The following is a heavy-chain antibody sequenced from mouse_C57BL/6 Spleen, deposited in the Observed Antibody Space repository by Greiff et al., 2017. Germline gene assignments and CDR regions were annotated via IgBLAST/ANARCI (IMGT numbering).Heavy chain of an antibody. J-gene: IGHJ2*01. D-gene: IGHD3-3*01. CDR1: GYSITSGYD. Sequence: VQLKESGPGMVKPSQSLSLTCTVTGYSITSGYDWHWIRHFPGNKLEWMGYISYSGSTNYNPSLKSRISITHDTSKNHFFLKLNSVTTEDTATYYCAREGTDYFDYWGQGTTLTVSS. V-gene: IGHV3-1*01. CDR3: AREGTDYFDY. CDR2: ISYSGST.